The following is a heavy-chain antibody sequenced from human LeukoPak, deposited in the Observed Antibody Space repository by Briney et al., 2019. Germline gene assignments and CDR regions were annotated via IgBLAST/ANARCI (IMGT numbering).Heavy chain of an antibody. Sequence: GGSLRLSCAASGFTFTTYAMKWVRQAPGKGLEWVSVISGSGGSTYYADSVKGRFTISRDNSKNTLYLEVNSLRAEDTAVYYCATAFYFDSSGPYWYFDLWGRGTLVTVSS. CDR3: ATAFYFDSSGPYWYFDL. V-gene: IGHV3-23*01. D-gene: IGHD3-22*01. J-gene: IGHJ2*01. CDR1: GFTFTTYA. CDR2: ISGSGGST.